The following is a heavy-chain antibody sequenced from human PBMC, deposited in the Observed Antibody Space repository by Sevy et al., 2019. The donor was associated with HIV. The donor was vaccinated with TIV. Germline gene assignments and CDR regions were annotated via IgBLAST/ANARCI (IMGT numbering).Heavy chain of an antibody. J-gene: IGHJ6*02. CDR3: ASNGVCSGGSCYSGYYYGMDV. CDR2: INHSGST. D-gene: IGHD2-15*01. V-gene: IGHV4-34*01. CDR1: GGSFSGYY. Sequence: SETLSLTCAVYGGSFSGYYWSWIRQPPGKGLEWSGEINHSGSTNYNPSLKSRVTISVDTSKNQFSLKLSSVTAADTAVYYCASNGVCSGGSCYSGYYYGMDVWGQGTTVTVSS.